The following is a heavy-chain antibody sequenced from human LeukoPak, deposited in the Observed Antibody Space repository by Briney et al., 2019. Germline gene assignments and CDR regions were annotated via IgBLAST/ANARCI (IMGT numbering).Heavy chain of an antibody. CDR3: ARRTSTGRFDP. J-gene: IGHJ5*02. D-gene: IGHD1-1*01. CDR1: GGSISTSGSL. V-gene: IGHV4-39*01. Sequence: TSETLSLTCTVSGGSISTSGSLWGWIRQPPAKGLEWIETIYYSGSTYYSPSPKSRVSISVDTSKNEFSLRLTSVTAADTAVYYCARRTSTGRFDPWGQGTLVTVSS. CDR2: IYYSGST.